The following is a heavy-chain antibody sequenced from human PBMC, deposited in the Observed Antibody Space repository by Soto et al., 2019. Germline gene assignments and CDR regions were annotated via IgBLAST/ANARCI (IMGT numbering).Heavy chain of an antibody. CDR2: VSATAGTT. Sequence: PSGSPGLACAASRVTVNNYAISGARQAPGKGLEWVSLVSATAGTTYYTDSVKGRFTISRDNSRNTVYLQMNSLRADDTAVYYCAKDRLAGGFGYWGQGTLVTVPS. CDR3: AKDRLAGGFGY. CDR1: RVTVNNYA. J-gene: IGHJ4*02. V-gene: IGHV3-23*01. D-gene: IGHD3-16*01.